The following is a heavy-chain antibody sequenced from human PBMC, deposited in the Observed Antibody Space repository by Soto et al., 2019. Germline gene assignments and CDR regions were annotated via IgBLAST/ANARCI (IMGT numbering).Heavy chain of an antibody. CDR3: ARDQRSVVVTPWWFDP. J-gene: IGHJ5*02. D-gene: IGHD2-15*01. CDR1: GYSFTKHY. Sequence: ASVKVSCKAIGYSFTKHYMRWVRQAPGQGLEWMGTIFPGGVNIAYAQKFEGRVTMTKDTTTSTVYMELNSLTSEDTAVYYCARDQRSVVVTPWWFDPWGQGTLVTAPQ. V-gene: IGHV1-46*03. CDR2: IFPGGVNI.